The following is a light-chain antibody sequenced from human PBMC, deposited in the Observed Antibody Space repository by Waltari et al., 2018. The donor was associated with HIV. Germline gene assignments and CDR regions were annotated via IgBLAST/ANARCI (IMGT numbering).Light chain of an antibody. J-gene: IGKJ1*01. Sequence: ESVLTQSPDALSLSPGERATLFCRASETISNRYLVWYQQKVGQAPRLLIYTTSTRAADIPDRFSGSGSGTDFTLTISRVEPEDFAVYYCQENGRTFGQGTKVEIK. CDR2: TTS. V-gene: IGKV3-20*01. CDR3: QENGRT. CDR1: ETISNRY.